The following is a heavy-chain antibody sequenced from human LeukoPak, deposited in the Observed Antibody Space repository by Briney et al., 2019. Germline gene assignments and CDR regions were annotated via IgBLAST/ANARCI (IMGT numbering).Heavy chain of an antibody. J-gene: IGHJ4*02. Sequence: ASVKVSCKASGGTFSSYAISWVRQAPGQGLEWMGGIIPIFGTANYAQKFQGRVTITADESTSTAYMELSSLRSEDTAVYYCARAEEYYYDSSGYSPFDYWGQGTLVTVSS. V-gene: IGHV1-69*13. CDR3: ARAEEYYYDSSGYSPFDY. CDR1: GGTFSSYA. D-gene: IGHD3-22*01. CDR2: IIPIFGTA.